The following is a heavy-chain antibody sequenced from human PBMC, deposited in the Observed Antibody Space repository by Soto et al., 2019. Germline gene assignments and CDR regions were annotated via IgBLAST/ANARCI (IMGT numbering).Heavy chain of an antibody. D-gene: IGHD2-15*01. CDR2: IYSGGST. Sequence: GGSLRLSCAASGFTVSSNYMSWVGQAPGKGLEWVSVIYSGGSTYYADSVKGRFTISRDNSKNTLYLQMNSLRAEDTAVYYCARDMGRYCSGGSCYHDAFDIWGQGTMVTVSS. CDR1: GFTVSSNY. V-gene: IGHV3-66*01. CDR3: ARDMGRYCSGGSCYHDAFDI. J-gene: IGHJ3*02.